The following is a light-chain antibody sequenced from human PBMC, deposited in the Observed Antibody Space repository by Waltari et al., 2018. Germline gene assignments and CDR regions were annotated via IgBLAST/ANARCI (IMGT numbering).Light chain of an antibody. CDR1: KLGDKY. Sequence: SYELTQTPSMPVSPGQTANITCSGDKLGDKYACWYQQKPGQSPVLVIYQVSKRPSGLPGRFSGSISGSTVTLTISGTQAMDEADYYCQAWDSRTLIFGGGTKLTVL. CDR3: QAWDSRTLI. V-gene: IGLV3-1*01. J-gene: IGLJ2*01. CDR2: QVS.